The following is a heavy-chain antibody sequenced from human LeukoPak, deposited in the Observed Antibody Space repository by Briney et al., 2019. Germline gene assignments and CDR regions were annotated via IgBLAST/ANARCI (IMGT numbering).Heavy chain of an antibody. CDR1: GGSISSSNW. J-gene: IGHJ4*02. V-gene: IGHV4-4*02. CDR2: IYHSGST. Sequence: SETLSLTCAVSGGSISSSNWWHWVRQTPGKGLEWIGEIYHSGSTNYNPSLKSRVAMSIDTSKNQFSLRLSSVTAADTAVYYCAKLVPEPDSSDFDYWGQGTLVTVSS. CDR3: AKLVPEPDSSDFDY. D-gene: IGHD1-14*01.